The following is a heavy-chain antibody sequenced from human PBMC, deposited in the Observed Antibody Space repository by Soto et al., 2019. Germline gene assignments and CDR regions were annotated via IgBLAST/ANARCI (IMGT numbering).Heavy chain of an antibody. CDR2: IKSKTDGGTT. V-gene: IGHV3-15*01. Sequence: GGYLRLSCAASGFTFSNAWMSWVRQAPGKGLEWVGRIKSKTDGGTTDYAAPVKGRFTISRDDSKNTLYLQMNSLKTEDTAVYYCTTGPPYRGYEDAFDIWGQGTMVTVSS. CDR3: TTGPPYRGYEDAFDI. D-gene: IGHD5-12*01. CDR1: GFTFSNAW. J-gene: IGHJ3*02.